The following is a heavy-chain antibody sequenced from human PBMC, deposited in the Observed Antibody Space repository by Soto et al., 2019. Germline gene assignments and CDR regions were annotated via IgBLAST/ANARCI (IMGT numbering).Heavy chain of an antibody. Sequence: QVQLVESGGGVVQPGRSLRLSCAASGFTFSSYAMHWVRQAPGKGLEWVAVISYDGSNKYYADSVKGRFTISRDNSKNTLYLQMNSLIAEDTAVYYCARDTGGVAAAGAVWGQGTLVTVSS. CDR3: ARDTGGVAAAGAV. CDR2: ISYDGSNK. V-gene: IGHV3-30-3*01. CDR1: GFTFSSYA. D-gene: IGHD6-13*01. J-gene: IGHJ4*02.